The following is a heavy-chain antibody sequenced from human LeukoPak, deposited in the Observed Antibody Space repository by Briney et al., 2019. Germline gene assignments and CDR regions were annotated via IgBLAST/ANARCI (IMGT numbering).Heavy chain of an antibody. V-gene: IGHV3-23*01. Sequence: PGGSLRLSCAASGFMFSNYAMSWARPAPGKGLEWVSGITGSGGSTYHADSVKGRFTISRDNSKNTLYLQMSSLRGEDSAIYYCAKGSASDRPYYFDYWGQGTLVTVSS. CDR1: GFMFSNYA. CDR3: AKGSASDRPYYFDY. D-gene: IGHD3-16*01. CDR2: ITGSGGST. J-gene: IGHJ4*02.